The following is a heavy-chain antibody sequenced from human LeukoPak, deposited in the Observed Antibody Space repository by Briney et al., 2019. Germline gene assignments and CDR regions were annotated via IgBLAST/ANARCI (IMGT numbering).Heavy chain of an antibody. D-gene: IGHD2-2*01. Sequence: SETLSLTCAVYGGSFSGYYWSWIRQPPGKGLEWIGEINHSGSTNYNPSLKSRVTISVDTSKNQFSLKLSSVTAADTAVYYCASQRDCSSTSCYEDYWGQGTLVTVSS. CDR2: INHSGST. CDR3: ASQRDCSSTSCYEDY. J-gene: IGHJ4*02. CDR1: GGSFSGYY. V-gene: IGHV4-34*01.